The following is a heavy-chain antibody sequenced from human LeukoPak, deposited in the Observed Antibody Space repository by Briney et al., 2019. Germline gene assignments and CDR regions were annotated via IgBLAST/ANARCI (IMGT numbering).Heavy chain of an antibody. CDR2: INHNGSI. V-gene: IGHV4-34*01. D-gene: IGHD3-22*01. CDR3: ARGPPYYYDGSGYYYFDY. Sequence: SETLSLTCAVYGGSFSGYYWTWIRQPPGKGLEWIGEINHNGSINYNPSLKSRVTISVDTSKNQFSLKLSSVTAADTAVYYCARGPPYYYDGSGYYYFDYWGQGTLVTVSS. CDR1: GGSFSGYY. J-gene: IGHJ4*02.